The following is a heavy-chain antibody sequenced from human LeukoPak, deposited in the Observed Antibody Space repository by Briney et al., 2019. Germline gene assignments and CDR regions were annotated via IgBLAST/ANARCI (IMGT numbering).Heavy chain of an antibody. CDR2: ITASGTAM. CDR1: GFTFSSYG. J-gene: IGHJ4*02. Sequence: GTSLRLSYAASGFTFSSYGIHWVRQAPGKGLEWVSHITASGTAMLYADSVKGRFTISRDNAKNSLYLQMNSLRDEDTAVYYCASSGSYRFDYWGQGTLVTVSS. V-gene: IGHV3-48*02. CDR3: ASSGSYRFDY. D-gene: IGHD1-26*01.